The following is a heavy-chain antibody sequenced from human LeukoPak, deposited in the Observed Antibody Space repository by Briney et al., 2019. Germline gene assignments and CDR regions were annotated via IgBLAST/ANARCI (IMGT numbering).Heavy chain of an antibody. V-gene: IGHV1-69*04. D-gene: IGHD7-27*01. CDR2: IIPIFGIA. CDR1: GGTFSSYA. CDR3: ARDGLGNYGMDV. Sequence: SVKVSCKASGGTFSSYAISWVRQAPEQGLEWMGRIIPIFGIANYAQKFQGRVTITADKSTSTAYMELSSLRSEDTAVYYCARDGLGNYGMDVWGQGTTVTVSS. J-gene: IGHJ6*02.